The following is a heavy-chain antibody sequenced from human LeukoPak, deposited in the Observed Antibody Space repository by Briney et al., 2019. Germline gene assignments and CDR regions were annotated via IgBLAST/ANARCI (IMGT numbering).Heavy chain of an antibody. Sequence: SETLSLTCAVSGGSISSSNWWSWVLQPPGKGLEWIGEIYHSGSTNYNPSLKSRVTISVDKSKNQFSLKLSSVTAADTAVYYCARIIAVAGKVYFDYWGQGTLVTVSS. V-gene: IGHV4-4*02. CDR2: IYHSGST. J-gene: IGHJ4*02. CDR3: ARIIAVAGKVYFDY. CDR1: GGSISSSNW. D-gene: IGHD6-19*01.